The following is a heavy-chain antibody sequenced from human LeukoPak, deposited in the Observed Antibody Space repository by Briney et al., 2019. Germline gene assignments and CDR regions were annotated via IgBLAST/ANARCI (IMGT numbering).Heavy chain of an antibody. CDR3: ARVQNYYDSSGYHFYAFDI. V-gene: IGHV5-51*01. Sequence: GESLKISCKGSGYSFPIYWIGWVRQMPGKGLEWMGIIYPGDSNTRYSPSFQDQVTISADKSISTAYLQWSSLKASDTAMYYCARVQNYYDSSGYHFYAFDIWGQGTMVTVSS. J-gene: IGHJ3*02. D-gene: IGHD3-22*01. CDR1: GYSFPIYW. CDR2: IYPGDSNT.